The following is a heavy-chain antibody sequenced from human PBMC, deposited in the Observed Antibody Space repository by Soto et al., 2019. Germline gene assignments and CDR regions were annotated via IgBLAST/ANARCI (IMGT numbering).Heavy chain of an antibody. D-gene: IGHD2-2*01. J-gene: IGHJ4*02. CDR3: ARLAPAYGPTPDY. CDR2: IYYSGST. V-gene: IGHV4-39*01. CDR1: GGSISSSSYY. Sequence: QLQLQESGPGLVKPSETLSLTCTVSGGSISSSSYYWGWIRQPPGKGLEWIGSIYYSGSTYYNPSLKSRVXXPXDXXKNQFSLKLSSVPAADTAVYSCARLAPAYGPTPDYWGQGTLVTVSS.